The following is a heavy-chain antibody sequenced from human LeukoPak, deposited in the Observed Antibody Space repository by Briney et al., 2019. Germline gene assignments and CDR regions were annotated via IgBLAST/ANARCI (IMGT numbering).Heavy chain of an antibody. D-gene: IGHD4-4*01. CDR2: IYPGDSDT. CDR1: GYSFTSYW. J-gene: IGHJ4*02. V-gene: IGHV5-51*01. Sequence: GESLKISCRGSGYSFTSYWIGWVRQMPGKGLEWMGIIYPGDSDTRYSPSFQGQVTISADKSISTAYLQWSSLKASDTAMYYCARSTDYSNFDFDYWGQGTLVTVSS. CDR3: ARSTDYSNFDFDY.